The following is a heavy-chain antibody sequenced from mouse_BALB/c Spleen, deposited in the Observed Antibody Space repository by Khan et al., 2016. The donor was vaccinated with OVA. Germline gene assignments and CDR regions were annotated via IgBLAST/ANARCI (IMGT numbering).Heavy chain of an antibody. CDR3: LRCGDYYRDHGCFAD. V-gene: IGHV1-4*01. Sequence: QVQLQQSGAELARPGASVKMSCTASGYTFTSSTIHWIKLRPGPGLEWIGYITPTNGYTKYNQKFKDKATLTADKSSTTAYLQLSSLTSDDSADYNCLRCGDYYRDHGCFADWGVGTLVTVSA. CDR1: GYTFTSST. J-gene: IGHJ3*01. D-gene: IGHD2-13*01. CDR2: ITPTNGYT.